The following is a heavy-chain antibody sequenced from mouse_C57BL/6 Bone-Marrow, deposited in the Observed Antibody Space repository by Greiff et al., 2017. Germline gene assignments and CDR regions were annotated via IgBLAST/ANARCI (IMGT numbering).Heavy chain of an antibody. Sequence: QVQLQQPGTELVKPGASVKMSCKASGYTLTSYWMYWVKQRHGQGLEWIGNINPSNGGTNYNEKFKSKATLTVDKPSSTAYMQLSSLASEDSAVYYCARDGYYALDYWGQGTSVTVSS. CDR1: GYTLTSYW. CDR2: INPSNGGT. J-gene: IGHJ4*01. CDR3: ARDGYYALDY. D-gene: IGHD2-3*01. V-gene: IGHV1-53*01.